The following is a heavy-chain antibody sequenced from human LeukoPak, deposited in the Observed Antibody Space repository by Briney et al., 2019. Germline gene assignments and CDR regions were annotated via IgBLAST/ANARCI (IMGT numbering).Heavy chain of an antibody. CDR1: GFTFSNYW. D-gene: IGHD1-26*01. Sequence: GGSLRLSCAASGFTFSNYWMSRVRQAPGKGLEWVANIKQDGSEKYYVDSVKGRFTISRDNAKNSLYLQMNSLRAEDTAVYYCASEVGAPFGYWGQGTLVTVSS. CDR2: IKQDGSEK. CDR3: ASEVGAPFGY. V-gene: IGHV3-7*01. J-gene: IGHJ4*02.